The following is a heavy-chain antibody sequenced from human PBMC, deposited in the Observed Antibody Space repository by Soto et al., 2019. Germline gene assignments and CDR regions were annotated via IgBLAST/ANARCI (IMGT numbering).Heavy chain of an antibody. Sequence: QVQLQESGPGLVKPSQTLSLTCTISGGSISSGDYYWSWIRHPPGKGLEWIGSIYYSGRTNYNPSLKSRLTISLDTSTHQFSLKLSSVTAADTAVYYCARMGLHLGELSRNWFDPWGQGTLVTVSS. V-gene: IGHV4-31*03. CDR1: GGSISSGDYY. CDR3: ARMGLHLGELSRNWFDP. J-gene: IGHJ5*02. D-gene: IGHD3-16*02. CDR2: IYYSGRT.